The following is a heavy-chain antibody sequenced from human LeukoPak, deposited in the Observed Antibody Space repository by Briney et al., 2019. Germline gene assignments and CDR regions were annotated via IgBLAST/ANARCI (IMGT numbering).Heavy chain of an antibody. J-gene: IGHJ4*02. Sequence: GSSVKVSCKASGGTFSSYAISWVRQAPGQGLEWMGRIIPILGIANYAQKFQGRVTITADKSTSTAYMELSSLRSEDTAVYYCARGGGYYHDSSGSFDYWGQGTLVTVSS. D-gene: IGHD3-22*01. CDR1: GGTFSSYA. CDR3: ARGGGYYHDSSGSFDY. CDR2: IIPILGIA. V-gene: IGHV1-69*04.